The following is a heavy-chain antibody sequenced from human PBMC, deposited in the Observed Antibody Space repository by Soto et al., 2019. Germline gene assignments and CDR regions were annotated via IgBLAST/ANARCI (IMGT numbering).Heavy chain of an antibody. D-gene: IGHD2-8*01. J-gene: IGHJ3*02. CDR1: GFAFSSYS. CDR2: ISSSSSYI. V-gene: IGHV3-21*01. Sequence: PGGSLRLSCAASGFAFSSYSMNWVRQAPGKGLEWVSSISSSSSYIYYADSVKGRFTISRDNAKNSLYLQMNSLRAEDTAVYYCARDPGDIVLMVYAMAGDAFDIWGQGTMVTVSS. CDR3: ARDPGDIVLMVYAMAGDAFDI.